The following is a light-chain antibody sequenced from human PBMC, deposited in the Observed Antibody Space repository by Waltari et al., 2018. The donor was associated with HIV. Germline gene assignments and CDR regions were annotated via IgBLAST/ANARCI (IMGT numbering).Light chain of an antibody. V-gene: IGLV1-51*01. CDR2: DHN. Sequence: QSVLTQPPSVSAAPGQKVTISCSGSTSNIGKNYVSWYQQIPETAPKLIIYDHNKRPSGIPDRFSGYKSGTSATLAITGLQTGDEADYFCGTWDSSVSAGVFGGGTKLTVL. J-gene: IGLJ3*02. CDR1: TSNIGKNY. CDR3: GTWDSSVSAGV.